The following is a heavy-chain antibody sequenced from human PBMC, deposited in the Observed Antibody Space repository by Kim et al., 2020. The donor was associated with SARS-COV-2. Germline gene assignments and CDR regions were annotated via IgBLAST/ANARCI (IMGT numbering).Heavy chain of an antibody. Sequence: SRATISVDTSKNQFSLKLSSVTAADTAVYYCARDAPERLEGDAMVSAFDIWGQGTMVTVSS. CDR3: ARDAPERLEGDAMVSAFDI. J-gene: IGHJ3*02. D-gene: IGHD5-18*01. V-gene: IGHV4-39*07.